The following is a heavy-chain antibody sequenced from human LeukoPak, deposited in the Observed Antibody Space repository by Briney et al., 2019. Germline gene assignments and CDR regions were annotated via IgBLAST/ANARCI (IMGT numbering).Heavy chain of an antibody. CDR1: GGTFSSYA. V-gene: IGHV1-69*05. CDR2: IIPIFGTA. J-gene: IGHJ4*02. D-gene: IGHD5-18*01. CDR3: ARVDTAMVPALYYFDY. Sequence: SVKVSCKASGGTFSSYAISWVRQAPGQGLEWMGGIIPIFGTANYAQKFQGRVTITTDESTSTAYMELSSLRSEDTAVYYCARVDTAMVPALYYFDYWGQGTLVTVSS.